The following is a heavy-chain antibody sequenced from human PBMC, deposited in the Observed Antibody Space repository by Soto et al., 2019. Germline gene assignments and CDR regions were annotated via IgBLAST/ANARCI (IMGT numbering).Heavy chain of an antibody. CDR2: IIPIFGTA. Sequence: QVQLVQSGAEVKKPGSSVKVSCKASGGTFSSYAISWVRQAPGQGLEWMGGIIPIFGTANYAQKFQGRVTITAAESTSTASMELSSLRSEDTAVYYCARAPPVAGFPYWYFDLWGRGTLVTLSS. CDR3: ARAPPVAGFPYWYFDL. D-gene: IGHD6-19*01. V-gene: IGHV1-69*12. CDR1: GGTFSSYA. J-gene: IGHJ2*01.